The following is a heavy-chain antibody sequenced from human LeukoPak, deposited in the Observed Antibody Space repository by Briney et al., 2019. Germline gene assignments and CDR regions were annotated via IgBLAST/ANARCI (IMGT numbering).Heavy chain of an antibody. CDR1: GGSISSSSYY. J-gene: IGHJ4*02. V-gene: IGHV4-39*01. D-gene: IGHD4-23*01. Sequence: PSETLSLTCTVSGGSISSSSYYWGWIRQPPGKGLELIGTIYYSGSTYYNPSLKSRVTISVDTSKNQFSLKLSSVTAAATAVYYCASFGTSRPRRIDYWGQGTLVTVSS. CDR3: ASFGTSRPRRIDY. CDR2: IYYSGST.